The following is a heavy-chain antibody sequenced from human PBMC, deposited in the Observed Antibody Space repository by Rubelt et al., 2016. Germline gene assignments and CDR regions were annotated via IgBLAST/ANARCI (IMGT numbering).Heavy chain of an antibody. CDR2: ISSSSSYI. D-gene: IGHD6-13*01. CDR1: GFTFSSYS. CDR3: ARRTSSSWFDY. V-gene: IGHV3-21*01. J-gene: IGHJ4*02. Sequence: VQLVESGGGVVQPGRSLRLSCAASGFTFSSYSMNWVRQAPGKGLEWVSSISSSSSYIYYADSVKGRFTISRDNAKNSLYLQMNSLRAEDTAVYYCARRTSSSWFDYWGQGTLVTVSS.